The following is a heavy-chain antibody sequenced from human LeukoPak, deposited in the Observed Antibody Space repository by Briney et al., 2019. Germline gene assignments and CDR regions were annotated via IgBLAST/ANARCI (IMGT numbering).Heavy chain of an antibody. V-gene: IGHV3-7*01. D-gene: IGHD5-18*01. CDR2: IIQDGSEK. CDR3: ARADTTMVDPYIDY. CDR1: GGSISSYY. Sequence: SSETLSLTCTVSGGSISSYYWSWIRQPPGKGLEWVANIIQDGSEKYYVDSVKGRFTISRDNAKNSLYLQMNSLRAEDTAVYYCARADTTMVDPYIDYWGQGTLVTVSS. J-gene: IGHJ4*02.